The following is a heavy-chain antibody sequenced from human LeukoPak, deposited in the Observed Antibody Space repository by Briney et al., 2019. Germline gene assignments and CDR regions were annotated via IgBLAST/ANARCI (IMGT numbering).Heavy chain of an antibody. J-gene: IGHJ4*02. CDR3: AKFRAAAGPRDFDY. CDR1: GFTFSSYA. Sequence: TGGSLRLSCAASGFTFSSYAMTWVRQAPGKGLEWVSTLSGSGSNTYYADSVKGRFSISRDNSQSTLYLQMSSLRAEDTAVYYCAKFRAAAGPRDFDYWGQGTLVTVSS. D-gene: IGHD6-13*01. V-gene: IGHV3-23*01. CDR2: LSGSGSNT.